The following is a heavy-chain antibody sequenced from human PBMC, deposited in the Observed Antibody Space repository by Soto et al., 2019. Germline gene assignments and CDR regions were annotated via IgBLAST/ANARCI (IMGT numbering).Heavy chain of an antibody. CDR1: DWSISSAGYS. J-gene: IGHJ1*01. D-gene: IGHD3-10*01. CDR2: ISKSGRT. V-gene: IGHV4-30-2*01. Sequence: QLELQESGSGLLKPSQTLSLTCTVSDWSISSAGYSWTWVRQPPGQGLEWMGYISKSGRTDYNPSLRNRLTMSIDTSKKQFSLSLTSVIAAATAVYYCARVEHPFYGAGAAVEHLLYGGHGALVTVSS. CDR3: ARVEHPFYGAGAAVEHLLY.